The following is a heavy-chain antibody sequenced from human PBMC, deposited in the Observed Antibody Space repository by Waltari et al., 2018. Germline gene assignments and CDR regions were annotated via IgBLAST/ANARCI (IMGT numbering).Heavy chain of an antibody. D-gene: IGHD6-25*01. CDR2: IYSRGYT. Sequence: CPVSGLSVGTNYMTWVRQPPGKGLQWVSVIYSRGYTYYPDSVKGRFTISRDTSKNTLYLQMDSLRDDDTAVYYCVRGGGHQVFDYWGQGTLVTVSS. J-gene: IGHJ4*02. CDR3: VRGGGHQVFDY. V-gene: IGHV3-66*01. CDR1: GLSVGTNY.